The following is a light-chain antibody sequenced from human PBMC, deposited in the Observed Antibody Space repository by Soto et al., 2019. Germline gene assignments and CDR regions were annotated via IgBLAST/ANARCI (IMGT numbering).Light chain of an antibody. V-gene: IGLV1-44*01. CDR1: TSNIGSKT. J-gene: IGLJ2*01. CDR2: NNN. CDR3: PTWDDSLPAV. Sequence: QSVLTQPPSACGTPGQRVTISCSGSTSNIGSKTVSCYQQLPGSAPRVLIYNNNERPSGVPDRFSGSKSGASAALAISGLQSEDEADYYCPTWDDSLPAVFGGGTQLTVL.